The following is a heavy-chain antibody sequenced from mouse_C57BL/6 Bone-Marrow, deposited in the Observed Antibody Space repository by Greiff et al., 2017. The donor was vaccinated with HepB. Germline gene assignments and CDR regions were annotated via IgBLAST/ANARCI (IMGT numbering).Heavy chain of an antibody. CDR1: GYSFTSYY. V-gene: IGHV1-66*01. J-gene: IGHJ3*01. CDR2: IYPGSGNT. CDR3: ARPNYDYDPWFAY. D-gene: IGHD2-4*01. Sequence: QVQLQQSGPELVKLGASVKISCKASGYSFTSYYIHWVKQRSGQGLVWIGWIYPGSGNTKYNEKFKGKATLTADTSSSTAYMQLSSLTSENSAVYYCARPNYDYDPWFAYWGQGTLVTVSA.